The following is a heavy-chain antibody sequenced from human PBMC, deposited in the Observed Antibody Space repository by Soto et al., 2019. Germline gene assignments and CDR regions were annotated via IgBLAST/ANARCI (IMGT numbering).Heavy chain of an antibody. CDR3: ARDPER. V-gene: IGHV4-31*03. Sequence: QVQLQESGPGLVKPSETLSLTCTVSGGSISSGGYYWSWIRQHPGKGLEWIGYICNSGRTYYNPSPKSRVTSSAETSSNQFSLHTTSVSAGNTAVYYSARDPERWGQGTMVTASS. J-gene: IGHJ3*01. D-gene: IGHD1-1*01. CDR1: GGSISSGGYY. CDR2: ICNSGRT.